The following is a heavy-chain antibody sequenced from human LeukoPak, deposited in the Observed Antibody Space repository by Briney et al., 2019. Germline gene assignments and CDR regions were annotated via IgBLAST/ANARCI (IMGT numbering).Heavy chain of an antibody. CDR2: MNPNSGNT. CDR1: GYTFTSYD. J-gene: IGHJ6*02. V-gene: IGHV1-8*01. CDR3: ARSLDYYYGMDV. Sequence: ASVTVSCKASGYTFTSYDINWVRQATGQGLEWMGWMNPNSGNTGYAQKFQGRVTMTRNTSISTASMELSSLRSEDTAVYYCARSLDYYYGMDVWGQGTTVTVSS.